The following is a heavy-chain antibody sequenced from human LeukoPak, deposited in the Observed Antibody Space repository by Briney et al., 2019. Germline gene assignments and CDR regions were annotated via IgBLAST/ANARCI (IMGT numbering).Heavy chain of an antibody. Sequence: PGGSLRLSCAASGFTFKNYLMTWVRQAPGKGLEWVSSINGGGSSTSYADSVKGRFTISRDNSKTTLFLQMNSLRAEDTADYYCARQLGYCDSGTCYLEYWGQGTLVTVSS. CDR2: INGGGSST. CDR3: ARQLGYCDSGTCYLEY. J-gene: IGHJ4*02. CDR1: GFTFKNYL. V-gene: IGHV3-23*01. D-gene: IGHD2-15*01.